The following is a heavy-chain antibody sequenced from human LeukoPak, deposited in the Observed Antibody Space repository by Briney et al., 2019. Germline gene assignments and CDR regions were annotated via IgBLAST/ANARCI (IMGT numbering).Heavy chain of an antibody. CDR3: ARGVLDSSGYYLDY. V-gene: IGHV1-2*02. Sequence: GASVKVSCKASGYTFTGYYMHWVRQAPGQGLEWMGWTNPNSGGTNYAQKFQGRVTITRNTSISTAYMELSSLRSEDTAVYYCARGVLDSSGYYLDYWGQGTLVTVSS. CDR1: GYTFTGYY. J-gene: IGHJ4*02. CDR2: TNPNSGGT. D-gene: IGHD3-22*01.